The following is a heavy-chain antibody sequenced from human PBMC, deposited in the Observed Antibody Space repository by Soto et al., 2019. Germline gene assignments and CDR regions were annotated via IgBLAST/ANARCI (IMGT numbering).Heavy chain of an antibody. Sequence: GGSLGLSCAASGFTFSSYAMSWVRQAPGKGLEWVSAISGSGGSTYYADSVKGRFTISRDNSKNTLYLQMNSLRAEDTAVYYCAKTSLFLYTFTDIVYPHVWRNGPPVTV. J-gene: IGHJ6*03. CDR3: AKTSLFLYTFTDIVYPHV. CDR1: GFTFSSYA. D-gene: IGHD2-2*01. V-gene: IGHV3-23*01. CDR2: ISGSGGST.